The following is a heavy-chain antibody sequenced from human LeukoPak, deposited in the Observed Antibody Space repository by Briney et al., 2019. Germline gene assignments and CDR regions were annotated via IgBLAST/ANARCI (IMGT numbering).Heavy chain of an antibody. Sequence: PGGSLRLSCAASGFTFSSNSMNWVRQAPGKGLEWVSSISSSSGHIYYGDSVKGRFTISRDNAKNSLHLQMSSLRADDTAVYYCARDRASLRGAGVFDYWGQGTLVTVSS. J-gene: IGHJ4*02. CDR2: ISSSSGHI. V-gene: IGHV3-21*01. D-gene: IGHD1-26*01. CDR3: ARDRASLRGAGVFDY. CDR1: GFTFSSNS.